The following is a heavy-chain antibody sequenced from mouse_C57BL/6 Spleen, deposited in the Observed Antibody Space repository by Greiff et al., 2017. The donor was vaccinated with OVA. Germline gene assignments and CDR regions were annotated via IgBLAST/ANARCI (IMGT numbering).Heavy chain of an antibody. J-gene: IGHJ4*01. Sequence: EVQLQQSGPELVKPGDSVKISCKASGYSFTGYFMNWVMQSHGKSLEWIGRINPYNGDTFYNQKFKGKATLTVDKSSSTAHMELRSLTSEDSAVYYCARESGYYEPAMDYWGQGTSVTVSS. D-gene: IGHD1-1*02. CDR2: INPYNGDT. CDR1: GYSFTGYF. V-gene: IGHV1-20*01. CDR3: ARESGYYEPAMDY.